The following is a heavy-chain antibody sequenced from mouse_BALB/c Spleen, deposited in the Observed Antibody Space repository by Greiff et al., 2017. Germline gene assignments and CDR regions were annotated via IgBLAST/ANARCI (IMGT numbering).Heavy chain of an antibody. CDR1: GYTFSSYW. Sequence: QVQLQQSGAELMKPGASVKISCKATGYTFSSYWIEWVKQRPGHGLEWIGEILPGSGSTNYNEKFKGKATFTADTSSNTAYMQLSSLTSEDSAVYYCARWKYYGSRGFDYWGQGTTLTVSS. J-gene: IGHJ2*01. CDR2: ILPGSGST. V-gene: IGHV1-9*01. CDR3: ARWKYYGSRGFDY. D-gene: IGHD1-1*01.